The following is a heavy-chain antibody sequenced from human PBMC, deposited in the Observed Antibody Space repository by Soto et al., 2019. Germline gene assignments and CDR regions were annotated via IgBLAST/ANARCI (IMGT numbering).Heavy chain of an antibody. CDR1: GGTFSSYA. CDR3: ARSSAEMVRGPNWFDP. J-gene: IGHJ5*02. D-gene: IGHD3-10*01. V-gene: IGHV1-69*13. Sequence: GASVKVSCKASGGTFSSYAISWVRQAPGQGLEWMGGIIPIFGTANYAQKFQGRVTITADESTSTAYMELGSLRSEDTAVYYCARSSAEMVRGPNWFDPWGQGTLVTVPQ. CDR2: IIPIFGTA.